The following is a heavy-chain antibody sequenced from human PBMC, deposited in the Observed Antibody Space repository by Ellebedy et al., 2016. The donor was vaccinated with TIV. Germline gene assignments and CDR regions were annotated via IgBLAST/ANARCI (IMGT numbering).Heavy chain of an antibody. CDR3: AREPRDPAKYYGMDV. V-gene: IGHV3-53*01. D-gene: IGHD5-18*01. CDR2: IYSGGST. Sequence: PGGSLRLSCAASGFTVSSNYMSWVRQAPGKGLEWVSVIYSGGSTYYADSVKGRFTISRDNSKNTLYLQMNSLRAEDTAVYYCAREPRDPAKYYGMDVWGQGTTVTVSS. J-gene: IGHJ6*02. CDR1: GFTVSSNY.